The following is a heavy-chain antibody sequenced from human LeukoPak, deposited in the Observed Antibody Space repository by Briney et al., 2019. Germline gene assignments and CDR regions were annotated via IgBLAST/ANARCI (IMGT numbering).Heavy chain of an antibody. D-gene: IGHD3-10*01. V-gene: IGHV4-31*03. CDR3: ARDLRGIRGVGSNWFDP. CDR1: GDSISRGGYY. J-gene: IGHJ5*02. Sequence: PSETLSLTCTVSGDSISRGGYYWSWIRQHPGKGLEWIGYIFYSGSTYYNPSPKSRVNISVDTSKNQFSLKLNSVTAADTAVYYCARDLRGIRGVGSNWFDPWGQGTLVTVSS. CDR2: IFYSGST.